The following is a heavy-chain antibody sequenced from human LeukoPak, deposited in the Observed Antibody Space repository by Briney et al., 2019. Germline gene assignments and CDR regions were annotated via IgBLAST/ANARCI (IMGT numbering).Heavy chain of an antibody. D-gene: IGHD3-9*01. CDR3: AANILTGRFDY. CDR2: IYSGGRT. V-gene: IGHV3-53*01. J-gene: IGHJ4*02. Sequence: GGSLRLSCAASGFIVSKNYMSWVRQAPGKGLEWVSVIYSGGRTYYADSVKSRFTISRDNSKNTVYLQMNSLRAEDTAVYYCAANILTGRFDYWGQGTLVTVSS. CDR1: GFIVSKNY.